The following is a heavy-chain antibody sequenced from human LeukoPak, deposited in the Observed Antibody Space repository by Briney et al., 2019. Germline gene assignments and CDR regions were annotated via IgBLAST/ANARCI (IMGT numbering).Heavy chain of an antibody. D-gene: IGHD1-26*01. Sequence: GGSLRLSCAASGFTFSSYSMNWVRQAPGRGLAWVSSISSSSSYIYYADSVKGRFTISRDNAKNSLYLQMNSLRAEDTAVYYCARDSIVGAFMAFDIWGQGTMVTDSS. V-gene: IGHV3-21*01. CDR3: ARDSIVGAFMAFDI. CDR1: GFTFSSYS. CDR2: ISSSSSYI. J-gene: IGHJ3*02.